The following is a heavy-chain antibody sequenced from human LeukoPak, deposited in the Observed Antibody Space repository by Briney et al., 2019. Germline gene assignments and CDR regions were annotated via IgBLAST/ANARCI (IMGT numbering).Heavy chain of an antibody. CDR3: ELEIGFEDY. D-gene: IGHD1-1*01. CDR1: GFTFNYYD. CDR2: INRSGGDT. V-gene: IGHV3-23*01. J-gene: IGHJ4*02. Sequence: HPGGSLRLSCAASGFTFNYYDMSWVRQAPGKGLEWVSTINRSGGDTYYADSVKGRFTISRDNPKNTLYLQMNNLRAEDTAVYYCELEIGFEDYWGQGTLVTVSS.